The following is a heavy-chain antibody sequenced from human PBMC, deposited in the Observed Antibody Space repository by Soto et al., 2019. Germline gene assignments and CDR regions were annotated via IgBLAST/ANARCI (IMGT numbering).Heavy chain of an antibody. CDR1: GFTFSSYG. CDR3: AKDWGSSWLFDY. D-gene: IGHD6-13*01. Sequence: LRLSCAASGFTFSSYGMHWVRQAPGKGLEWVAVISYDGSNKYYADSVKGRFTISRDNSKNTLYLQMNSLRAEDTAVYYCAKDWGSSWLFDYWGQGTLVTVSS. V-gene: IGHV3-30*18. CDR2: ISYDGSNK. J-gene: IGHJ4*02.